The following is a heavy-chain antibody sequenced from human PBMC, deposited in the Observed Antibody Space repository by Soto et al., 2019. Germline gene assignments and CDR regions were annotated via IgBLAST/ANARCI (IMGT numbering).Heavy chain of an antibody. J-gene: IGHJ5*02. Sequence: SETLSLTCTVSGGSISRYYWSWIRQPPGKGLEWIGYIYYSGSTNYNPSLKSRVTISVDTSKNQFSLKLSSVTAADTAVYYCARGVVPAAMFDPWGQGTLVTVSS. D-gene: IGHD2-2*01. CDR3: ARGVVPAAMFDP. V-gene: IGHV4-59*01. CDR1: GGSISRYY. CDR2: IYYSGST.